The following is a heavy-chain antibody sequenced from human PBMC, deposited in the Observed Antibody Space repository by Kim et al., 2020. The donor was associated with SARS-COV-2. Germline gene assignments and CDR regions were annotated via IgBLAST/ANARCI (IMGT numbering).Heavy chain of an antibody. CDR3: ARGGYCTNGVCYREYNWFDP. J-gene: IGHJ5*02. CDR1: GFTFSSYS. V-gene: IGHV3-48*02. CDR2: ISSSSSTI. D-gene: IGHD2-8*01. Sequence: GGSLRLSCAASGFTFSSYSMNWVRQAPGKGLEWVSYISSSSSTIYYADSVKGRFTISRDNAKNSLYLQMNSLRDEDTAVYYCARGGYCTNGVCYREYNWFDPWGQGTLVTVSS.